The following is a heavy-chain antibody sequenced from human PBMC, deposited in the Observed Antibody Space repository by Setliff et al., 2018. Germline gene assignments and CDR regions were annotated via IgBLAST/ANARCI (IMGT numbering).Heavy chain of an antibody. D-gene: IGHD6-13*01. Sequence: PSETLSLTCTVSGYSISSGHYWGWIRQPPGKGLEWIGSIYYSGSTYYNPSLKSRVTISVDTSKNQFSLKLSSVTAADTAVYYCARVSMYSSSWYYYYYGMDVWGQGTTVTVSS. CDR3: ARVSMYSSSWYYYYYGMDV. CDR1: GYSISSGHY. CDR2: IYYSGST. J-gene: IGHJ6*02. V-gene: IGHV4-38-2*02.